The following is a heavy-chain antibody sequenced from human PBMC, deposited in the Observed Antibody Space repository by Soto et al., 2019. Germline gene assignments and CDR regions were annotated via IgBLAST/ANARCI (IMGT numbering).Heavy chain of an antibody. CDR3: ARDSVYYDSSGYYYYSYVY. Sequence: ASVKVSCKASGYTFTSYDINWVRQATGQGLEWMGWMSANNGNTDYAQKLQGRVTMTTNTSTSTAYMELRSLRSDDTAVYYCARDSVYYDSSGYYYYSYVYWGQGTLVTVSS. CDR1: GYTFTSYD. D-gene: IGHD3-22*01. CDR2: MSANNGNT. J-gene: IGHJ4*02. V-gene: IGHV1-18*01.